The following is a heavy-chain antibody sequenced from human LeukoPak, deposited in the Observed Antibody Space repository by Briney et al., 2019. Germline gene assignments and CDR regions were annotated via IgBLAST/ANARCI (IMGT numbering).Heavy chain of an antibody. Sequence: PGGSLRLSCAASGFTFSSYAMSWVRQAPGKGLEWVSAISGSGGSTYYADSVKGRFTISRDNSKNTLYLRMNSLRAEDTAVYYCAKGSSSSWRYYFDYWGQGTLVTVSS. CDR1: GFTFSSYA. J-gene: IGHJ4*02. CDR3: AKGSSSSWRYYFDY. V-gene: IGHV3-23*01. CDR2: ISGSGGST. D-gene: IGHD6-13*01.